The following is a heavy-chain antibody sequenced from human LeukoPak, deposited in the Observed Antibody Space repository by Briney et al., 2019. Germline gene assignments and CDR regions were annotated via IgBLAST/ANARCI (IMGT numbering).Heavy chain of an antibody. D-gene: IGHD3-10*01. CDR2: IYYSGST. CDR3: ARPTMVRRNDAFDI. V-gene: IGHV4-59*08. Sequence: PSETLSLTCTVSGGSISSYYWCWIRQPPGKGLEWIGYIYYSGSTNYNPSLKSRVTISVDTSKNQFSLKLSSVTAADTAVYYCARPTMVRRNDAFDIWGQGTMVTVSS. J-gene: IGHJ3*02. CDR1: GGSISSYY.